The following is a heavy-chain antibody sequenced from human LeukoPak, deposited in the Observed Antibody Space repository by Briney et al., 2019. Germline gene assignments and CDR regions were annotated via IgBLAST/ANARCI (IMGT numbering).Heavy chain of an antibody. Sequence: SGPTLVKPTQTLTLTCTFSGFSLSTSAVGVGWIRQPPGKALEWLALIYWDDNKRYSPSLKSRLTITKDTSKNQVVLTMTNMDPVDTATYYCARYYYDSGSYTFDYWGQGTLVTVSS. CDR3: ARYYYDSGSYTFDY. V-gene: IGHV2-5*02. CDR1: GFSLSTSAVG. J-gene: IGHJ4*02. D-gene: IGHD3-10*01. CDR2: IYWDDNK.